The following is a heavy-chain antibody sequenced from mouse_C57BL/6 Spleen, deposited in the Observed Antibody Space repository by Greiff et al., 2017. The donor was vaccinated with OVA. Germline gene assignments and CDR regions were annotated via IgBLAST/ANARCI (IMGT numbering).Heavy chain of an antibody. Sequence: QVQLQQPGAELVMPGASVKLSCKASGYTFTSYWMHWVKQRPGQGLEWIGEIDPSDSYTNYNQKFKGKSTLTVDKSSSTAYMQLSSLTSEDSAVYYCARGRLPGYAMDYWGQGTSVTVSS. CDR1: GYTFTSYW. V-gene: IGHV1-69*01. CDR3: ARGRLPGYAMDY. J-gene: IGHJ4*01. CDR2: IDPSDSYT.